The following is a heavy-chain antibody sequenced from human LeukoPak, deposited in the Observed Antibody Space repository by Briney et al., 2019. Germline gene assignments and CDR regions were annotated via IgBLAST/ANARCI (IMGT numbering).Heavy chain of an antibody. CDR3: AKDQRLRDGYNSAVDY. D-gene: IGHD5-24*01. J-gene: IGHJ4*02. V-gene: IGHV3-23*01. CDR2: SGGST. Sequence: SGGSTYYADSVKGRFTISRDNSKNTLYLQMNSLRAEDTAVYYCAKDQRLRDGYNSAVDYWGQGTLVTVSS.